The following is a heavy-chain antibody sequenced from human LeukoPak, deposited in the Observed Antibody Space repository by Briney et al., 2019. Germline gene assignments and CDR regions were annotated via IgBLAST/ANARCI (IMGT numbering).Heavy chain of an antibody. CDR1: GFTFSSYG. D-gene: IGHD6-19*01. J-gene: IGHJ4*02. V-gene: IGHV3-30*18. CDR2: ISYDGSNK. CDR3: AKDSSGWSGFDY. Sequence: GGSLRLSCAASGFTFSSYGMHWVRQAPGKGLEGVAVISYDGSNKYYADSVKGRFTISRDNSKNPPYLQMNSLRAEDTAVYYCAKDSSGWSGFDYWGQGTLVTVSS.